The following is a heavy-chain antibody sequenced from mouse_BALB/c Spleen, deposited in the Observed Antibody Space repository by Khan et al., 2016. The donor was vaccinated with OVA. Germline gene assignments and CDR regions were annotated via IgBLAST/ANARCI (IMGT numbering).Heavy chain of an antibody. J-gene: IGHJ2*01. CDR3: ARGEAVDYFDY. CDR1: GYIFTSYW. Sequence: VQLQQSGAELVRPGASVKLSCKTSGYIFTSYWIHWVKQRSGQGLEWIARIYPGTGNAYYNEKLKGKATLTADKSSSTAYMQLSSLKSEDSSFYFWARGEAVDYFDYWGQGTTLTVSS. CDR2: IYPGTGNA. D-gene: IGHD3-3*01. V-gene: IGHV1S132*01.